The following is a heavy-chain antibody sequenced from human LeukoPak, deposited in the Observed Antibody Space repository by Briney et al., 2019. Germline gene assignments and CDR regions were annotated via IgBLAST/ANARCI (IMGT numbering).Heavy chain of an antibody. CDR3: ARDSPDYYDSSGYYLPNFDY. Sequence: GGSLRLSCAASGFTFSSYSMNWVRQAPGEGLEWVSYISSSSSTIYYADSVKGRFTISRDNAKNSLYLQMNSLRDEDTAVYYCARDSPDYYDSSGYYLPNFDYWGQGTLVTVSS. CDR2: ISSSSSTI. D-gene: IGHD3-22*01. CDR1: GFTFSSYS. V-gene: IGHV3-48*02. J-gene: IGHJ4*02.